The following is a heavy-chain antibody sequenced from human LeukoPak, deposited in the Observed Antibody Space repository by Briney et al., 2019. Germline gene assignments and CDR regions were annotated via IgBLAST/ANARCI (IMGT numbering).Heavy chain of an antibody. CDR3: ARHGSNDYVPGYFDY. V-gene: IGHV4-34*01. CDR2: INHSGST. Sequence: SETLSLTCAVYGGSFSGYYWSWIRQPPGKGLEWIGEINHSGSTNYNPSLKSRVTISVDTSKNQFSLKLSSVTAADTAVYYCARHGSNDYVPGYFDYWGQGTLVTVSS. D-gene: IGHD3-16*01. J-gene: IGHJ4*02. CDR1: GGSFSGYY.